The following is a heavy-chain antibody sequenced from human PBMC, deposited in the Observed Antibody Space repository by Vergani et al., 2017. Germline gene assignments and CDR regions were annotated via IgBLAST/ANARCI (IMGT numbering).Heavy chain of an antibody. CDR2: ISGSGGST. CDR1: GFTFSSYA. D-gene: IGHD6-19*01. V-gene: IGHV3-23*04. CDR3: AKLGSGWYYFDY. J-gene: IGHJ4*02. Sequence: VQLVESGGGVVQPGRSLRLSCAASGFTFSSYAMSWVRQAPGKGLEWVSAISGSGGSTYYADSVKGRFTISRDNSKNTLYLQMNSLRAEDTAVYYCAKLGSGWYYFDYWGQGTLVTVSS.